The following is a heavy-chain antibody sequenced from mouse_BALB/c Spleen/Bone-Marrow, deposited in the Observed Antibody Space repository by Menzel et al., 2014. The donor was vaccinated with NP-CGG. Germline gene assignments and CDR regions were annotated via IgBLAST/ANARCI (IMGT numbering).Heavy chain of an antibody. CDR2: ISSGSSST. J-gene: IGHJ1*01. Sequence: EVKLVESGGGLVQPGGSRKLSCVASGFTFSSFGMHWVRQAPEKGLEWVAYISSGSSSTYYADTLKGRFTISRDNPKNTRFLQMTSLRSEDTAMYYCARGYYYGSSHYWYFDVWGAGTTVTVSS. CDR1: GFTFSSFG. V-gene: IGHV5-17*02. D-gene: IGHD1-1*01. CDR3: ARGYYYGSSHYWYFDV.